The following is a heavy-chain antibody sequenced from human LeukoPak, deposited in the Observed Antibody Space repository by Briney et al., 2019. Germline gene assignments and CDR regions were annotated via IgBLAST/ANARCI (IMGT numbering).Heavy chain of an antibody. J-gene: IGHJ4*02. Sequence: SETLSLTCAVSGGSLSPHYWAWIRQPLGKGLEWIGEINNRGTTNYCPSLKGRVTISVDTSKNQFSLKLTSVTAADTAMYYCAGVPLWLLPRYDCWGQGNQGNVSS. CDR1: GGSLSPHY. CDR3: AGVPLWLLPRYDC. D-gene: IGHD2-21*01. CDR2: INNRGTT. V-gene: IGHV4-34*01.